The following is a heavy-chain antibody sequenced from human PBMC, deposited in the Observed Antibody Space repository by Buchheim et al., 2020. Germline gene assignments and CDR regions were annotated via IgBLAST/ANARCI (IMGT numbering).Heavy chain of an antibody. CDR1: GGSFSGYY. CDR3: ARKKYYFDY. V-gene: IGHV4-34*01. CDR2: IYYSGST. J-gene: IGHJ4*02. Sequence: QVQLQQWGAGLLKPSETLSLTCAVYGGSFSGYYWSWIRQHPGKGLEWIGYIYYSGSTYYNPSLKSRVTISVDTSKNQFSLKLSSVTAADTAVYYCARKKYYFDYWGQGTL.